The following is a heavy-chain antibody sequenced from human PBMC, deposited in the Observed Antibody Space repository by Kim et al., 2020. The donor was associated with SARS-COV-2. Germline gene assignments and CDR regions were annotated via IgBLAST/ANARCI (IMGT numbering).Heavy chain of an antibody. CDR2: IRSKANSYAT. CDR3: TRRPPPRCSSTSCYPGGYYYYGMDV. CDR1: GFTFSGSA. J-gene: IGHJ6*02. V-gene: IGHV3-73*01. D-gene: IGHD2-2*01. Sequence: GGSLRLSCAASGFTFSGSAMHWVRQASGKGLEWVGRIRSKANSYATAYAASVKGRFTISRDDSKNTAYLQMNSLKTEDTAVYYCTRRPPPRCSSTSCYPGGYYYYGMDVWGQGTTVTVSS.